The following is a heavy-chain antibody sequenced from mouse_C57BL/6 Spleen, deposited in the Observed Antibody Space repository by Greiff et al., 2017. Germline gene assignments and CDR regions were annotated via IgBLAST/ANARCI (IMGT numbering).Heavy chain of an antibody. D-gene: IGHD2-3*01. J-gene: IGHJ2*01. Sequence: QVQLKQPGAELVRPGSSVKLSCKASGYTFTSYWMHWVKQRPIQGLEWIGNIDPSDSETHYNQKFKDKATLTVDKSSSTAYMQLSSLTSEDSAVYYCAREGYDGYSFDYWGQGTTLTVSS. CDR3: AREGYDGYSFDY. CDR1: GYTFTSYW. CDR2: IDPSDSET. V-gene: IGHV1-52*01.